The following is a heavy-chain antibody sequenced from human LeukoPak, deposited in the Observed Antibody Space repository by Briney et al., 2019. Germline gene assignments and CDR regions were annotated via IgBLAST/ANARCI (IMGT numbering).Heavy chain of an antibody. J-gene: IGHJ6*02. D-gene: IGHD6-19*01. Sequence: PGRSLRLSCAASGFTFSSYAMHWVRQAPGKGLEWVAVISYDGSNKYYADSVKGRFTISRDNSKNTLYLQMNSLRAEDTAVYYCAKDEGSGWYFYGNTYYYYGMDVWGQGTTVTVSS. V-gene: IGHV3-30*04. CDR1: GFTFSSYA. CDR2: ISYDGSNK. CDR3: AKDEGSGWYFYGNTYYYYGMDV.